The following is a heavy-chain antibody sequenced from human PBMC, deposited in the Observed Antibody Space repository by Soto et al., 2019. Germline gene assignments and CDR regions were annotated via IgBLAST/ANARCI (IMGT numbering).Heavy chain of an antibody. CDR2: IYYSGST. CDR1: GGSISSYY. D-gene: IGHD6-13*01. V-gene: IGHV4-59*01. Sequence: ASETLSLTCTVSGGSISSYYWSWIRQPPGKGLEWIGYIYYSGSTNYNPSLKSRVTISVDTSKNQFSLKLSSVTAADTAVYYCARVAYSSSWYGGSYEFDYWGQGTLVTVYS. CDR3: ARVAYSSSWYGGSYEFDY. J-gene: IGHJ4*02.